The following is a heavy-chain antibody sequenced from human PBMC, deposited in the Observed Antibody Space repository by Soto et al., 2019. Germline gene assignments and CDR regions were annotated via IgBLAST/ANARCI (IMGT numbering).Heavy chain of an antibody. J-gene: IGHJ6*02. D-gene: IGHD6-25*01. V-gene: IGHV4-59*01. CDR1: GGSIRNYY. CDR3: ARSYSSAGYYYYGMDV. CDR2: IYYSGST. Sequence: SETLSLTCTVSGGSIRNYYWSWIRQPPGKGLEWIGYIYYSGSTIYNSSLKSRVTISVDTSRNQFSLNLSSVTAADTAVYYCARSYSSAGYYYYGMDVWGQGTTVTVSS.